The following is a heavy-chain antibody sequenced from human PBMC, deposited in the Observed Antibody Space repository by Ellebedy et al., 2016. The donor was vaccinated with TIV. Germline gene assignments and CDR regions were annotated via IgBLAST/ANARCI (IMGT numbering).Heavy chain of an antibody. V-gene: IGHV1-2*02. Sequence: AASVKVSCKASGYTFTGYQMHWVRQAPGQGLEWMGWIIPDSGDTNSGQRLQGRVSMTRDTSISPAYMELSRLRSDDTAVYYCAKAVDVQGDYGMDVWGQGTTVTVSS. CDR2: IIPDSGDT. CDR3: AKAVDVQGDYGMDV. J-gene: IGHJ6*02. D-gene: IGHD3-16*01. CDR1: GYTFTGYQ.